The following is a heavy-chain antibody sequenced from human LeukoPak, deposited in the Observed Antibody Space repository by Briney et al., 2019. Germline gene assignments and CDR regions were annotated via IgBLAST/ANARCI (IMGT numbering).Heavy chain of an antibody. CDR2: INSDGTDI. V-gene: IGHV3-74*01. J-gene: IGHJ1*01. CDR3: ERVGYYDSRNDYAYFQH. CDR1: GFTFSRDW. D-gene: IGHD3-22*01. Sequence: GGSLRLSCAASGFTFSRDWMQWVRQAPGKGLEWVARINSDGTDISYGDSVKGRFTISRDNAKNTLYLQMNSLRVEDTAVYYCERVGYYDSRNDYAYFQHWGQGTLVTVSS.